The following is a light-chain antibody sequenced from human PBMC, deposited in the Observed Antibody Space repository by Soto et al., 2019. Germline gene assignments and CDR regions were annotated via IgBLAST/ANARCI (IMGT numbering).Light chain of an antibody. CDR3: QQFNSYPLT. V-gene: IGKV1-13*02. CDR1: QGISSA. Sequence: AIQLPQSPSSLSASVGDRVTITCRASQGISSALAWYQQKPGKAPKLLIYDASSLESGVTSRFSGSGSGTDFTLTISSLQPEDFATYDCQQFNSYPLTVGGGPKVEIK. J-gene: IGKJ4*02. CDR2: DAS.